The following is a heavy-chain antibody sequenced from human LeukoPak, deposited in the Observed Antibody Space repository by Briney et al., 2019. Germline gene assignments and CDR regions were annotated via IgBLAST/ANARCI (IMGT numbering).Heavy chain of an antibody. CDR2: ISSNGGST. Sequence: GGSLRLSCAASGFTFSSYAMHWVRQAPGKGLEYVSAISSNGGSTYYANSVKGRFTISRDNSKNTLYLQMGSLRAEGMAVYYCARDTEVATRGRGACVYWGQGTLVTVSS. CDR3: ARDTEVATRGRGACVY. J-gene: IGHJ4*02. V-gene: IGHV3-64*01. D-gene: IGHD5-24*01. CDR1: GFTFSSYA.